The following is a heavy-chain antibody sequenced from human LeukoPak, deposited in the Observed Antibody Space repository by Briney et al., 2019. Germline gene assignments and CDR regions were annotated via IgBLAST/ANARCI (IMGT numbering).Heavy chain of an antibody. CDR1: GGSISSYY. Sequence: PSETLSLTCTVSGGSISSYYWSWIRQPAGKGLEWIGRIYTSGSTNYNPSLKSRVTMSVDTSKNQFSLKLSSVTAADTAVYYCARDQLRGWLQPLTDAFDIWGQGTMVTVSS. CDR3: ARDQLRGWLQPLTDAFDI. V-gene: IGHV4-4*07. CDR2: IYTSGST. D-gene: IGHD5-12*01. J-gene: IGHJ3*02.